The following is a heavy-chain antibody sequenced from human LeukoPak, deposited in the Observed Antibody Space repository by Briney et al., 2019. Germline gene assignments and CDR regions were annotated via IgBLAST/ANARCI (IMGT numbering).Heavy chain of an antibody. CDR2: IYTSGST. D-gene: IGHD2-2*01. Sequence: SETLSLTCAVYGGSFSGYYWSWIRQPAGKGLEWIGRIYTSGSTNYNPSLKSRVTMSVDTSKNQFSLKLSSVTAADTAVYYCAREGYCSSTSCPYCYYYYMDVWGKGTTVTVSS. J-gene: IGHJ6*03. CDR3: AREGYCSSTSCPYCYYYYMDV. CDR1: GGSFSGYY. V-gene: IGHV4-4*07.